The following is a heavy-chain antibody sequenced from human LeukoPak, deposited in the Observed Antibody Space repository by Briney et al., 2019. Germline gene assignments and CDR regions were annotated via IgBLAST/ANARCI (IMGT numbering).Heavy chain of an antibody. CDR1: GFTFSSYW. D-gene: IGHD5-24*01. V-gene: IGHV3-66*02. J-gene: IGHJ4*02. CDR3: ARASSTTLEMATITHY. Sequence: GGSLRLSCAASGFTFSSYWMHWVRQAPGKGLEWVSVIFGGGSTYYADSVKGRFTISRDNSKNTLYLQMNSLRAEDTAVYYCARASSTTLEMATITHYWGQGNPGHRLL. CDR2: IFGGGST.